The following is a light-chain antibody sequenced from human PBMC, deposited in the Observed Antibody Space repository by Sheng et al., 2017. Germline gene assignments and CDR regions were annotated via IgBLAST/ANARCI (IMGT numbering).Light chain of an antibody. J-gene: IGKJ4*01. CDR2: GAS. CDR1: QSVSSN. CDR3: QQRYNWPSLT. Sequence: EIVLTQSPATLSLSPGERATLSCRASQSVSSNLGWYQKKPGQAPRLLIYGASTRATGIPARFSGSGSGTEFTLTISSLEPGDFAIYFCQQRYNWPSLTFGGGTKVEIK. V-gene: IGKV3-11*01.